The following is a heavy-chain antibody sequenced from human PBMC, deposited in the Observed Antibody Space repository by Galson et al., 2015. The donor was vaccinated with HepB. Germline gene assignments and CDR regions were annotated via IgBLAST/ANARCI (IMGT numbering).Heavy chain of an antibody. J-gene: IGHJ3*02. D-gene: IGHD4-23*01. V-gene: IGHV3-9*01. Sequence: SLRLSCAASGFTFDDYSLHWVRQAPGRGLDWVSGISRSSTSIGYADSVKGRFTISRDNAKKSLYLQMNSLRTEDTALYYCAKGTTVVIKDAFNIWGQGTMVTVSS. CDR2: ISRSSTSI. CDR1: GFTFDDYS. CDR3: AKGTTVVIKDAFNI.